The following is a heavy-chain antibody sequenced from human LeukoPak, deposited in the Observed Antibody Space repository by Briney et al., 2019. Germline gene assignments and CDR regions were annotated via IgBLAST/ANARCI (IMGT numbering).Heavy chain of an antibody. V-gene: IGHV3-30*18. J-gene: IGHJ4*02. D-gene: IGHD3-22*01. Sequence: GGSLRLSCAASGFTFSSYGMHWVRQAPGKGLEWVAVISYDGSNKYYPDSVKGRFTISRDNSKNTLYLQMNSLRAEDTAVYYCAKDPRSLYYYDSSGFSYYFDYWGQGTLVTVSS. CDR2: ISYDGSNK. CDR3: AKDPRSLYYYDSSGFSYYFDY. CDR1: GFTFSSYG.